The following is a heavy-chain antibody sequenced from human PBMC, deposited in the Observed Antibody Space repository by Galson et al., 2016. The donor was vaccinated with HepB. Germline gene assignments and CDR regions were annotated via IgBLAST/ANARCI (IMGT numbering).Heavy chain of an antibody. CDR1: GYAFTNYY. J-gene: IGHJ4*02. D-gene: IGHD6-13*01. V-gene: IGHV1-18*04. CDR2: ISAYNGKT. Sequence: SVKVSCKASGYAFTNYYIGWVRQAPGQGLEWMRWISAYNGKTKYAQHLQGRVTMTTDASTSTAYMELRSLRSDDTAVYYCARDKYGSTWPPIFDRWGQGTLVTVSS. CDR3: ARDKYGSTWPPIFDR.